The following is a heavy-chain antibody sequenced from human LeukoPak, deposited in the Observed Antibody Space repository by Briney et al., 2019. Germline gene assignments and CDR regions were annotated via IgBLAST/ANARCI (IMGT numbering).Heavy chain of an antibody. D-gene: IGHD2-8*01. Sequence: PGGSLRLSCAASGFSFSSYEMNWVRQAPGKGLEWVSHISSGGNTEYYVDSVRGRFTMSRDNAKSLLFLQMNSLRPEDTAVYHCARDTVNGPYVISLDYWGQGALVTVSS. V-gene: IGHV3-48*03. CDR3: ARDTVNGPYVISLDY. J-gene: IGHJ4*02. CDR2: ISSGGNTE. CDR1: GFSFSSYE.